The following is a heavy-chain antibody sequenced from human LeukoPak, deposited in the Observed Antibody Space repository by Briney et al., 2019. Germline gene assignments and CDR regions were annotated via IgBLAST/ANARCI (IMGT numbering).Heavy chain of an antibody. CDR3: TRDDCGGDCRFWFDP. V-gene: IGHV3-49*04. CDR2: IRSKAYGGTT. CDR1: GFTFGDYA. J-gene: IGHJ5*02. D-gene: IGHD2-21*01. Sequence: GGSLRLSCTASGFTFGDYAMSWVRQAPGKGLEWVGFIRSKAYGGTTEYAASVKGRFTISRDDSKSIAYLQMNSLKTEDTAVYYCTRDDCGGDCRFWFDPWGQGTLVTVSS.